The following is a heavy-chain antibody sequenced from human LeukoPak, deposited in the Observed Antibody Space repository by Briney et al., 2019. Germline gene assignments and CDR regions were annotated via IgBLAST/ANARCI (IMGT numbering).Heavy chain of an antibody. V-gene: IGHV3-9*03. J-gene: IGHJ4*02. CDR2: ISWNSGYI. CDR3: AKDLYGSGSYPDY. CDR1: GFTFDDYA. Sequence: PGGSLRLSCAASGFTFDDYAMHWVRQAPGKGLEWVSGISWNSGYIGYADSVKGRFTISRDNAKNSLYLQMNSLRAEDMALYYCAKDLYGSGSYPDYWGQGTLVTVSS. D-gene: IGHD3-10*01.